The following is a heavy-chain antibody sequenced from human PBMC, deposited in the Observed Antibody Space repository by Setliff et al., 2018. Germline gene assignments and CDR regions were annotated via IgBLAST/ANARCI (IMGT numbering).Heavy chain of an antibody. V-gene: IGHV4-4*07. J-gene: IGHJ6*02. CDR3: ARSMIQRNYYCGLDV. CDR2: IYSNENT. CDR1: GGSISSYF. D-gene: IGHD3-16*01. Sequence: SETLSLTCSVSGGSISSYFWNWVRQPAGKGLEWIGRIYSNENTNYNPSLKSRVTMSIDTSKNQLSLQLSSVTAADTAVYYCARSMIQRNYYCGLDVWGQGTTVTVSS.